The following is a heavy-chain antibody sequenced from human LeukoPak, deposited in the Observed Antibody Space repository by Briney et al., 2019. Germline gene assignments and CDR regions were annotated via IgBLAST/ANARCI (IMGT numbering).Heavy chain of an antibody. V-gene: IGHV4-39*01. Sequence: SETLSLTCTVSGVSISTSRYYWGWIRQPPGKGLEWIGNIYYTGPTYYNASLESRVTISLDTSKNQFSLKLSSVTAADTAVYYCARLVGSSWYHEVLLGRDYWGQGTLVTVSS. CDR1: GVSISTSRYY. CDR2: IYYTGPT. D-gene: IGHD6-13*01. J-gene: IGHJ4*02. CDR3: ARLVGSSWYHEVLLGRDY.